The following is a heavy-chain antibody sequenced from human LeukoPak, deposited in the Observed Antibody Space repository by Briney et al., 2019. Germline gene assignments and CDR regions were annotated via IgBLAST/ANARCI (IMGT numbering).Heavy chain of an antibody. V-gene: IGHV3-53*01. Sequence: GGSLRLSCAVSGFTVSSSYMTWVRQAPGKGLEWVSVIYSGGSIYYADSVKGRFTISRDISKNTVDLQLNSLRAEDTAVYYCASGKETSMAQGYWGQGTLVTVSS. CDR2: IYSGGSI. CDR1: GFTVSSSY. J-gene: IGHJ4*02. D-gene: IGHD5-18*01. CDR3: ASGKETSMAQGY.